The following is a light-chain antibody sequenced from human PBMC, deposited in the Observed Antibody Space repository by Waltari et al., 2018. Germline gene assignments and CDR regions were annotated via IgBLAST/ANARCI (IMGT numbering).Light chain of an antibody. CDR1: KSASVY. J-gene: IGKJ4*01. V-gene: IGKV3-11*01. CDR2: DAT. Sequence: IGLTQSPATLSLSPGEIAPLPCRANKSASVYLAWYQQKPGQAPSLLIYDATKRATGLPARFSASGSGTDFTLTISSLEPEDSAVYYCQQRNNWPLSFGGGTKVEIK. CDR3: QQRNNWPLS.